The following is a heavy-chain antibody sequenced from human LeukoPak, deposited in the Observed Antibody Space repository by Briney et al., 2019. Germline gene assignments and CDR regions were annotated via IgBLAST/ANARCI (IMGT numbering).Heavy chain of an antibody. J-gene: IGHJ4*02. CDR1: GFTFSSGY. Sequence: GESLRLSCAVSGFTFSSGYMHWVRQPPGKGPVWVSRISSDGSNTIYADSVKGRFTISRDDARNTLYLQMNSLRDADTAVYYCARYTGGGVYWGQGTLVTVSS. V-gene: IGHV3-74*01. D-gene: IGHD2-2*02. CDR2: ISSDGSNT. CDR3: ARYTGGGVY.